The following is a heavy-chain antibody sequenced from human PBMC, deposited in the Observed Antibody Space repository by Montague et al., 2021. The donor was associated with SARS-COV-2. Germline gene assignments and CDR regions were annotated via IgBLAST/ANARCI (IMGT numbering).Heavy chain of an antibody. CDR3: AREMAAAGPALDY. CDR1: GGSISSYYW. V-gene: IGHV2-70*11. J-gene: IGHJ4*02. CDR2: IDWDDDK. D-gene: IGHD6-13*01. Sequence: TLSLTCTVSGGSISSYYWSWIRQPPGKALEWLARIDWDDDKYYSTSLKTRLTISKDTSKNQVVLTMTNMDPVDTATYYCAREMAAAGPALDYWGQGTLVTVSS.